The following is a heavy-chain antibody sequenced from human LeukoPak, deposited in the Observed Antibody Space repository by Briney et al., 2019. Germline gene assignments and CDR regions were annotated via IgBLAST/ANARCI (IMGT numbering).Heavy chain of an antibody. CDR2: ISGSGGST. CDR3: ARDPDDGSGYPHPYFDY. V-gene: IGHV3-23*01. D-gene: IGHD3-22*01. Sequence: PGGSLRLSCAASGFTFSSYAMSWVRQAPGKGLEWVSAISGSGGSTYYADSVKGRFTISRDNSKNTLYLQMNSLRAEDTAVYYCARDPDDGSGYPHPYFDYWGQGTLVTVSS. J-gene: IGHJ4*02. CDR1: GFTFSSYA.